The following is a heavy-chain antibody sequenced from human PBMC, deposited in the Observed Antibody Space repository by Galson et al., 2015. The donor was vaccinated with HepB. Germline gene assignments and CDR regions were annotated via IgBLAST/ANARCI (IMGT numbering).Heavy chain of an antibody. Sequence: SLRLSCAASGFTFSSYWMHWVRQAPGKGLVWVSRINSDGSSTSYADSVKGRFTISRDNAKNTLYLQMNSLRAEDTAVYYCASHSLGTYYYDSSGEDAFDIWGQGTMVTVSS. CDR3: ASHSLGTYYYDSSGEDAFDI. J-gene: IGHJ3*02. D-gene: IGHD3-22*01. V-gene: IGHV3-74*01. CDR1: GFTFSSYW. CDR2: INSDGSST.